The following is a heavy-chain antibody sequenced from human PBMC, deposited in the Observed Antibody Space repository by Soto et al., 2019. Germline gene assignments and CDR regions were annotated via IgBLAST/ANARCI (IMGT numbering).Heavy chain of an antibody. J-gene: IGHJ4*02. CDR1: GFPFRNFA. CDR3: ARADLLWDSFDL. D-gene: IGHD2-2*01. V-gene: IGHV3-23*05. Sequence: PGGSLRLSCAASGFPFRNFAMAWVRQAPGKGLEWVSIISNSGSSTYHGDSVKGRFTTSRDNSKGTLSLHMRGVRIDDTAVYFCARADLLWDSFDLWGQGTPVTVSS. CDR2: ISNSGSST.